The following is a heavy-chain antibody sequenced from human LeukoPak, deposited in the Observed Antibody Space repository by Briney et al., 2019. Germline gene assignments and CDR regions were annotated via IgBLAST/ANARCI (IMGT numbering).Heavy chain of an antibody. V-gene: IGHV6-1*01. CDR2: TFYRSKWNN. Sequence: SQTLSLTCAISGDSVSSNTVAWNWVRQSRSRGLEWLGRTFYRSKWNNEYALSVKSRRTINPDTSKDQSSLQLDAVGPVETAMYYSARGYYGMDVWGQGTTVTVSS. CDR1: GDSVSSNTVA. J-gene: IGHJ6*02. CDR3: ARGYYGMDV.